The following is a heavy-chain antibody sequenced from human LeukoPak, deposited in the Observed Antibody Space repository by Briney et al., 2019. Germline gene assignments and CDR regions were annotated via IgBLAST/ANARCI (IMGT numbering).Heavy chain of an antibody. D-gene: IGHD6-13*01. CDR3: ARDGSWSKWTF. CDR2: ISSSSSYI. V-gene: IGHV3-21*01. Sequence: GGSLRLSCAASGFTFSSYSMNWVRQAPGKGLEWVSSISSSSSYIYYADSVKGRFTISGDNAKNSLYLQMNSLRAEDTAVYYCARDGSWSKWTFWGQGTLVTVSS. J-gene: IGHJ4*02. CDR1: GFTFSSYS.